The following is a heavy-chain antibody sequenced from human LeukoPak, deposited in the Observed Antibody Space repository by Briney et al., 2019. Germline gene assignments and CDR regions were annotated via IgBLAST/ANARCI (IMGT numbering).Heavy chain of an antibody. D-gene: IGHD2-21*01. CDR1: GGSISSYY. J-gene: IGHJ4*02. Sequence: SETLPLTCTVSGGSISSYYWSWIRQPPGKGLEWIGYIHYSESTNYNPSLKSRVTMSVDTSKNQVSLKLSSVTAADTAVYYCASLMPAAYTPWGQGTLVAVSS. CDR2: IHYSEST. CDR3: ASLMPAAYTP. V-gene: IGHV4-59*01.